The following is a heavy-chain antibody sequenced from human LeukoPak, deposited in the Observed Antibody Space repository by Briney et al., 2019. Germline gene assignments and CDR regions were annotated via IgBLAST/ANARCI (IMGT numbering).Heavy chain of an antibody. Sequence: SETLSLTCTVPGGSISSYFWSWIRQPPVKGLEWIGYIHYSGSTNYNPSLNSRVTISVDTSKNQFSLRLSSVTAADTAVYYCARYGITIVRGGKYYFDSWGQGTLVTVSS. D-gene: IGHD3-10*01. CDR1: GGSISSYF. V-gene: IGHV4-59*08. CDR2: IHYSGST. CDR3: ARYGITIVRGGKYYFDS. J-gene: IGHJ4*02.